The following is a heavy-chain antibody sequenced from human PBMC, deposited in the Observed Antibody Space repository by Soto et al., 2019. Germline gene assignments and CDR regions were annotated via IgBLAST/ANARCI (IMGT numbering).Heavy chain of an antibody. CDR1: GGTFSTFG. V-gene: IGHV1-69*01. Sequence: QVQLVQSGAEVKKTGSSVKVSCKASGGTFSTFGISWVRQAPGQGLEWMGGIIPFFGTANYAQKFQDRVTITADESTSTVYMDLRSLRSEDTAIYYCARTPPMEFGDNHYFDFWGQGAMVTVSS. CDR2: IIPFFGTA. CDR3: ARTPPMEFGDNHYFDF. D-gene: IGHD4-17*01. J-gene: IGHJ4*02.